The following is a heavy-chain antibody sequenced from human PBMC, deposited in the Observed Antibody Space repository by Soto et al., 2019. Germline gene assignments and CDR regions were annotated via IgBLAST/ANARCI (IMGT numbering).Heavy chain of an antibody. Sequence: QVQLVQSGAEVKKPGASVKVSCKASGYTFTSYGISWVRQAPGQGLEWMGWISAYNGNTNYAQKLQGRVTMTTDTSTKTAHTDMRSLRSHDTPMHSCARAASSSWCAYHGSEPWRQGTLETVPT. CDR3: ARAASSSWCAYHGSEP. CDR1: GYTFTSYG. D-gene: IGHD6-13*01. J-gene: IGHJ5*02. CDR2: ISAYNGNT. V-gene: IGHV1-18*01.